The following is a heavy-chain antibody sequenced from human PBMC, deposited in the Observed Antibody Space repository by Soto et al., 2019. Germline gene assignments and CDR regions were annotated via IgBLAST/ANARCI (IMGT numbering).Heavy chain of an antibody. D-gene: IGHD4-17*01. CDR2: IYYSGST. V-gene: IGHV4-59*08. J-gene: IGHJ6*03. CDR3: ASGAYGDSFYYYYMDA. CDR1: GGSISSYY. Sequence: PSETLSLTCTVSGGSISSYYWSWIRQPPGKGLEWIGYIYYSGSTNYNPSLKSRVTISVDTSKNQFSLKLSSVTAADTAVYYCASGAYGDSFYYYYMDAWGKGTPVTVSS.